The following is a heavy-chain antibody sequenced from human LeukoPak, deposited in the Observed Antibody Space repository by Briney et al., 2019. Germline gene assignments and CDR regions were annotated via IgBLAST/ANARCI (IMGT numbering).Heavy chain of an antibody. Sequence: SETLSLTCTVSGGSMNGYYWSWIRQPPGKGLEWIGFIHNSGRTNYKPSLASRVTMSVDTSENQFSLKLISVTAADTAVYYCARHSRQYDTDAYQTVFDYWGQGALVTVSS. CDR2: IHNSGRT. V-gene: IGHV4-59*08. D-gene: IGHD3-16*01. CDR3: ARHSRQYDTDAYQTVFDY. J-gene: IGHJ4*02. CDR1: GGSMNGYY.